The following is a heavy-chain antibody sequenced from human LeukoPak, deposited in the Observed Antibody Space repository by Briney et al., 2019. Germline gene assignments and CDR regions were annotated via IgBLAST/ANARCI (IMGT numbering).Heavy chain of an antibody. V-gene: IGHV3-7*01. CDR1: GFTFSNYW. CDR3: ARDQVWWPYSGYYYMDV. D-gene: IGHD2-8*02. Sequence: GGSLRLSCEVSGFTFSNYWMSWVRQAPGKGLEWVANIKQDGIEKFYVDSVKGRFTISRDHAKNSLYLQMDSLRAEDTAVYYCARDQVWWPYSGYYYMDVWGKGTTVTVSS. J-gene: IGHJ6*03. CDR2: IKQDGIEK.